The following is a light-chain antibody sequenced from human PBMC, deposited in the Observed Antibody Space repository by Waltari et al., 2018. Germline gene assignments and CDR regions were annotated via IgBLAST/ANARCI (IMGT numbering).Light chain of an antibody. Sequence: YVLTQAPSVSVAPGQTARVTCGGYNIGTNSFHWYQQKPGQAPALVLSYNSDRPSGIPERFSGSNSENTATLTISRVEAGDEADYYCQVWVSGQEVFGGGTKLTVL. J-gene: IGLJ3*02. CDR2: YNS. CDR1: NIGTNS. CDR3: QVWVSGQEV. V-gene: IGLV3-21*04.